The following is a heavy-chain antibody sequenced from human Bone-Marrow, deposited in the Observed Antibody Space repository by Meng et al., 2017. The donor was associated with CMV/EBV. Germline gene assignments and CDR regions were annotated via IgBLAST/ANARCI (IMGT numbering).Heavy chain of an antibody. CDR3: ARVRYSSSWYPFDY. CDR2: ISAYNGNT. Sequence: ASVKVSCKASGYTFTSYGISWVRQAPGQGLEWMGWISAYNGNTNYAQKLQGRVTMTTDTSTSTAYMELRSLSSDDTAVYYCARVRYSSSWYPFDYWGQGTLVTVSS. CDR1: GYTFTSYG. J-gene: IGHJ4*02. D-gene: IGHD6-13*01. V-gene: IGHV1-18*01.